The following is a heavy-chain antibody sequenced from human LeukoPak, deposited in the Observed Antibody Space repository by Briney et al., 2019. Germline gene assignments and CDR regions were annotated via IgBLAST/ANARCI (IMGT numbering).Heavy chain of an antibody. Sequence: GGSLRLSCAASGFTFSSYGMHWVRQAPGKGLEWVAVISYDGSNRYYADSVKGRFTISRDNSKNTLYLQMNSLRAEDTAVYYCAKDGASSSWTAFDYWGQGTLVTVSS. J-gene: IGHJ4*02. V-gene: IGHV3-30*18. CDR1: GFTFSSYG. CDR3: AKDGASSSWTAFDY. D-gene: IGHD6-13*01. CDR2: ISYDGSNR.